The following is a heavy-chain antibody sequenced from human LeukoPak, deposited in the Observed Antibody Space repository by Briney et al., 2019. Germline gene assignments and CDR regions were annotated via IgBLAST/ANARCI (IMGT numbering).Heavy chain of an antibody. J-gene: IGHJ3*01. CDR3: GMSGARVPLYDDDFEG. CDR1: GYSFTGYC. CDR2: IYPGDSGH. Sequence: GESLKISCKVSGYSFTGYCSGWVRQIPGKGLEWMGVIYPGDSGHTYRPLFQGHVTISVAKSINTANLQWSSLQASDTAKYYCGMSGARVPLYDDDFEGRGPGTIVSV. V-gene: IGHV5-51*01. D-gene: IGHD5/OR15-5a*01.